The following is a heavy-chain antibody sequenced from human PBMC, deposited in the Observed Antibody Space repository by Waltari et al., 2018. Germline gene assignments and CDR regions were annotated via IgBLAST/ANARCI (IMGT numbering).Heavy chain of an antibody. CDR3: ARHGYFCFDY. D-gene: IGHD6-25*01. Sequence: EVQVVESGGDLVQPGGSLSLSCAASGFSFSATSMGWVRQAPGKGLEWVANIKTDGSTQYYVGSVKGRFTISRDNAKNSLYLQMNSLRADATSVSSCARHGYFCFDYWGQGILVTVSS. CDR2: IKTDGSTQ. CDR1: GFSFSATS. V-gene: IGHV3-7*01. J-gene: IGHJ4*02.